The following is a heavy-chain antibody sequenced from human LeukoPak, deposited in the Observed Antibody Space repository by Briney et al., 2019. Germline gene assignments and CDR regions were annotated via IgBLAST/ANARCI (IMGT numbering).Heavy chain of an antibody. CDR2: ISGSGGST. V-gene: IGHV3-23*01. J-gene: IGHJ3*02. Sequence: GGSLRLSCAASGFTFSSYAMSWVRQAPGKGLEWVSAISGSGGSTYYADSVKGRSTISRDNSKNTLYLQMNSLRAEDTAVYYCAKVIPNGSGSHWWGAAYIWGQGTMVTVSS. CDR1: GFTFSSYA. CDR3: AKVIPNGSGSHWWGAAYI. D-gene: IGHD3-10*01.